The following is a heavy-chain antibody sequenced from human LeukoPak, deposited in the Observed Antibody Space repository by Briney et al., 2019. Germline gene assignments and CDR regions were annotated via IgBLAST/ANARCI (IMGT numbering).Heavy chain of an antibody. CDR2: IDHSGSA. D-gene: IGHD2-2*02. CDR3: AGTSVKDCSSTSCYTAFDI. CDR1: AGSFSGYH. Sequence: SETLSLTCGVYAGSFSGYHWTWIRLRPGKGLDWIGDIDHSGSAHYNPSLKSRVTISVDTSNKQFSLNLHSVTAADTAVYYCAGTSVKDCSSTSCYTAFDIWGQGTMVTVSS. J-gene: IGHJ3*02. V-gene: IGHV4-34*01.